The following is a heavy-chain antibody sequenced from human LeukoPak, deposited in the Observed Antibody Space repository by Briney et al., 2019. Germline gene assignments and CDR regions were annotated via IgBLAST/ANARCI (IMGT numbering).Heavy chain of an antibody. CDR1: GGSISSGSYY. CDR2: IYTSGST. V-gene: IGHV4-61*02. CDR3: ASVSVIAARQGNWYFDL. D-gene: IGHD6-6*01. Sequence: SQTRSLTCTVSGGSISSGSYYWRWIRQPAGKGLEWIGRIYTSGSTNSNPSLKSRVTISVDTSKNQFSLKLSSVTAADTAVYYCASVSVIAARQGNWYFDLWGRGTLVTVSS. J-gene: IGHJ2*01.